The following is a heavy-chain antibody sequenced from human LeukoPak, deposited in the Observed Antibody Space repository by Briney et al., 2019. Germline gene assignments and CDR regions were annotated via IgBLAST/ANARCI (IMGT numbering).Heavy chain of an antibody. J-gene: IGHJ4*02. CDR2: ISGSGGTT. CDR1: GFXFSSYD. CDR3: AKRLPFYYDY. V-gene: IGHV3-23*01. Sequence: GGSLRLSCATSGFXFSSYDMSWVRQAPGKGLEWVSAISGSGGTTYYPDSEKGRFTVSRDNSKDTLYLQMNSLRAEDTAIYYCAKRLPFYYDYWGQGILVTVSS.